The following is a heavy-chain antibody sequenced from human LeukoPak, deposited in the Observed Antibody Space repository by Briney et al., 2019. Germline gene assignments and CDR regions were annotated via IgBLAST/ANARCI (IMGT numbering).Heavy chain of an antibody. D-gene: IGHD2-21*01. V-gene: IGHV4-4*09. CDR2: IFTSRWT. CDR1: GVSISSYY. Sequence: PSETLSFTCTVSGVSISSYYWSWVRQSPGKGLVRIGYIFTSRWTYYNPSLKSQVTMSVDTSKNQLSMELRFLTAADTAVYYCATSHDVKTAPYDLWGQGTLVTVSS. CDR3: ATSHDVKTAPYDL. J-gene: IGHJ5*02.